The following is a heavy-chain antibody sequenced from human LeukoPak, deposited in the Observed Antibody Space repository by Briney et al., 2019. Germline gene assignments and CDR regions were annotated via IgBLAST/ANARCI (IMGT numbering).Heavy chain of an antibody. V-gene: IGHV3-23*01. CDR3: AKDPWGGAVAGTVFDA. D-gene: IGHD6-19*01. CDR1: GFTFSSYV. J-gene: IGHJ5*02. CDR2: ISGSGGST. Sequence: GRSLRLSCAASGFTFSSYVMSWVRQAPGKGLEWVSGISGSGGSTKYADSVKGRFTISRDNSKNTLYLQMNTVRAEDTAVYYCAKDPWGGAVAGTVFDAWGQGALVTVSS.